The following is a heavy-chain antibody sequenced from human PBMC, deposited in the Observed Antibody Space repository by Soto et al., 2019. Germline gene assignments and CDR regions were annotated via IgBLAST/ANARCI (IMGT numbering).Heavy chain of an antibody. Sequence: QVQLVQSGAEVKKPGASVKVSCKASGYTFTSYYIHWVRQAPGQGLEWMGIINPSGGSTSYAPKFAGRVPMPRHTSTSTVYTELSSLRSEDTAVYYCARDCLSAYSSGWYGGGYWGQGTLVTVSS. V-gene: IGHV1-46*01. CDR1: GYTFTSYY. J-gene: IGHJ4*02. CDR3: ARDCLSAYSSGWYGGGY. CDR2: INPSGGST. D-gene: IGHD6-19*01.